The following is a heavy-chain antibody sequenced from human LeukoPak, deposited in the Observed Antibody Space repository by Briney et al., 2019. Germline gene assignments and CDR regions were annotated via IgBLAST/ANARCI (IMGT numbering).Heavy chain of an antibody. CDR1: GYTFTSYG. Sequence: ASVKVSCKASGYTFTSYGISWVRQAPGQGLEWMGWISAYNGNTNYAQKLQGRVTMTTDTSTSTAYMELRSLRSDDTAVYYCARAPVLMVYAIIGEDFDYWGQGTLVTVSS. CDR3: ARAPVLMVYAIIGEDFDY. D-gene: IGHD2-8*01. V-gene: IGHV1-18*01. J-gene: IGHJ4*02. CDR2: ISAYNGNT.